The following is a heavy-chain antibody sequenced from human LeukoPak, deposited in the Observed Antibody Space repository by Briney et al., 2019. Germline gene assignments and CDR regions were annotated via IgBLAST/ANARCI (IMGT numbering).Heavy chain of an antibody. Sequence: SETLSLTCTVSGASISSSSFYWGWIRHPPGKGLEWIGSIYYTGSTYHNPSLKSRVTISVDTSKNQFSLRLSSVTAADTAVYYCAREGMTTDYYYYYYMDVWGKGTTVTVSS. CDR2: IYYTGST. J-gene: IGHJ6*03. CDR1: GASISSSSFY. V-gene: IGHV4-39*02. D-gene: IGHD4-17*01. CDR3: AREGMTTDYYYYYYMDV.